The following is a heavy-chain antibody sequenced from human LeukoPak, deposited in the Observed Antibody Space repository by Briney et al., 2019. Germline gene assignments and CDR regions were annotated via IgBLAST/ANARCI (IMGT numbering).Heavy chain of an antibody. CDR2: IYYSGST. D-gene: IGHD4-17*01. J-gene: IGHJ4*02. Sequence: PSETLSLTCTVSGGSISSSSYYWGWIRQPPGKGLEWIGSIYYSGSTYYNPSLKSRVTISVDTSKNQFSLKLSSVTAADTAVYYCASLTTVTNRLVGDIYYFDYWGQGTLVTVSS. V-gene: IGHV4-39*07. CDR3: ASLTTVTNRLVGDIYYFDY. CDR1: GGSISSSSYY.